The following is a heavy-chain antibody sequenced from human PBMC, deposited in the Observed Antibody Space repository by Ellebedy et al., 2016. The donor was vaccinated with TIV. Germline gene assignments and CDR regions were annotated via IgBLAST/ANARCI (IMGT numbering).Heavy chain of an antibody. CDR2: IYHSGNT. J-gene: IGHJ5*02. D-gene: IGHD3-22*01. Sequence: MPSETLSLTCTVSGYSISRGYYWGWTRQPPGKGLEWIGNIYHSGNTYYNPSLKNRVTIAVDTSKNQFSLKLSSVTAADTAVYYCAKDALITTIIGRGGWFDPWGQGTLVTVSS. V-gene: IGHV4-38-2*02. CDR1: GYSISRGYY. CDR3: AKDALITTIIGRGGWFDP.